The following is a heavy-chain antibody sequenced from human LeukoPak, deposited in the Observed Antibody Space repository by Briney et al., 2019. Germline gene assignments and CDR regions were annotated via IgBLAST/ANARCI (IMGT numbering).Heavy chain of an antibody. V-gene: IGHV3-11*01. CDR3: ARETCSSTSCYLSSYYGMDV. CDR2: ITSSDSTI. D-gene: IGHD2-2*01. Sequence: GGSLRLSCAASGFTFSDYYMSWIRQAPGKGLEWVSYITSSDSTIYYADSVKGRFTVSRDNAKNSLYLQMNSLRAEDTAVYYCARETCSSTSCYLSSYYGMDVWGQGTTVTVSS. J-gene: IGHJ6*02. CDR1: GFTFSDYY.